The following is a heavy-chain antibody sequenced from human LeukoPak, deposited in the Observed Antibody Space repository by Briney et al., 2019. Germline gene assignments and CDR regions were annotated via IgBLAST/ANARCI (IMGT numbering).Heavy chain of an antibody. Sequence: QPGRSLRLSCAASGFTFRSYGMHWVRQAPGKGLEWVAVISYDGSNKYSADSVKGRFTISRDNSKNTLFLQMNSLRGEDTAVYYCARDHQGVAAAGTWYYFDYWGQGTLVTVSS. J-gene: IGHJ4*02. V-gene: IGHV3-30*19. CDR2: ISYDGSNK. CDR3: ARDHQGVAAAGTWYYFDY. D-gene: IGHD6-13*01. CDR1: GFTFRSYG.